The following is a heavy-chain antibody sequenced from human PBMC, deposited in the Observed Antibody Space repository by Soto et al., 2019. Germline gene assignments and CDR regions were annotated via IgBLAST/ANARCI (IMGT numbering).Heavy chain of an antibody. J-gene: IGHJ4*02. Sequence: QVQLVEYGGDLVKPGGSLRLSCAASGYTFSDYYMSWIRKAPGKGLEWISYIDTIGTKIYYADSVKGRFTITRDNAKNSLYLEMTSLRDEDTAVYYCASHYDMWSGYLSPVDYWGQGTLVTVSS. V-gene: IGHV3-11*01. CDR2: IDTIGTKI. CDR3: ASHYDMWSGYLSPVDY. D-gene: IGHD3-3*01. CDR1: GYTFSDYY.